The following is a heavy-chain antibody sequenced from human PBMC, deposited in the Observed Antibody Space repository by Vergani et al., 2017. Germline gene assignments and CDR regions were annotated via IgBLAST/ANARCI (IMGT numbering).Heavy chain of an antibody. CDR3: AKDGPYYDFWSGSNWFDP. CDR2: IIPILGIA. J-gene: IGHJ5*02. V-gene: IGHV1-69*02. CDR1: GGTFSSYT. D-gene: IGHD3-3*01. Sequence: QVQLVQSGAEVKKPGSSVKVSCKASGGTFSSYTISWVRQAPGQGLEWMGRIIPILGIANYAQKVQGRVTITADKSTSTAYMELSSLRSEDTAVYYCAKDGPYYDFWSGSNWFDPWGQGTLVTVSS.